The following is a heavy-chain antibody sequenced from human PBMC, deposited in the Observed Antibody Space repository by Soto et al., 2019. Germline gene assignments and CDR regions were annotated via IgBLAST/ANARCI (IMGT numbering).Heavy chain of an antibody. J-gene: IGHJ4*02. D-gene: IGHD6-6*01. V-gene: IGHV1-8*02. CDR1: GYTFTGYY. Sequence: ASVKVSCKASGYTFTGYYMHWVRQAPGQGLEWMGWINPNSGNTGYAQKFQGRVTMTRNTSISTAYMELSSLRSEDTAVYYCARGVAARAMGAYWGQGTLVTVSS. CDR2: INPNSGNT. CDR3: ARGVAARAMGAY.